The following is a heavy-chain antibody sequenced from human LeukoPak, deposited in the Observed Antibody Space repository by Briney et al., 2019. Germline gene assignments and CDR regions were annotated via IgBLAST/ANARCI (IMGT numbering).Heavy chain of an antibody. D-gene: IGHD3-10*01. CDR3: ARDIASASGKFYFDY. Sequence: PSETLSLTCTVSGGSISSYYWTWIRQPPGKGLEWIGYIDHSGYTNYNPSLKSRVTISVDTSKNQFSLKLKSVTAADTAVYYCARDIASASGKFYFDYWGQGTQVTVSS. V-gene: IGHV4-59*01. CDR1: GGSISSYY. CDR2: IDHSGYT. J-gene: IGHJ4*02.